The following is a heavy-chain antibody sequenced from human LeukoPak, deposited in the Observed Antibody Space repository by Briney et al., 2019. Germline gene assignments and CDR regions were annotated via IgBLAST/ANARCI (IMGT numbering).Heavy chain of an antibody. D-gene: IGHD2-2*02. CDR2: TSGSGGST. V-gene: IGHV3-23*01. Sequence: GGSLRLSCAASGFTFSSYAMSWVRQAPGKGLEWVSATSGSGGSTYYADSVKGRFTISRDNSKNTLYLQMNSLRAEDTAVYYCAKVDPCSSTSCYIFWGQGTLVTVSS. CDR1: GFTFSSYA. CDR3: AKVDPCSSTSCYIF. J-gene: IGHJ4*02.